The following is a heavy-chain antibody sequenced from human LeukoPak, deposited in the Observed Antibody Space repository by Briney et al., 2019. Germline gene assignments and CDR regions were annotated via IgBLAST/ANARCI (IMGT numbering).Heavy chain of an antibody. CDR1: GASIRNGYW. J-gene: IGHJ4*02. V-gene: IGHV4-4*02. CDR3: ARAGDYSLDC. Sequence: PSETLSLTCAVSGASIRNGYWWSWVRQSPGKGLEWIGEIHHSGSTNYNPSLKSRVTISVDKSSNQFSLNLPSVTAADTAVYYCARAGDYSLDCWGQGTLVTVSS. D-gene: IGHD4-11*01. CDR2: IHHSGST.